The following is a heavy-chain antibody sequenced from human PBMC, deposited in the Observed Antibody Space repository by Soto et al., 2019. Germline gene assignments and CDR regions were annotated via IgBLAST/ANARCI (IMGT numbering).Heavy chain of an antibody. Sequence: EVQLLESGGGLVEPGGSLRLSCAASGFTFSNYAMNWVRQAPGKGLEWVSAISGGGGSTYYADFVKGRFTISRDNSKNTLYVQMNSLRAEDTAVYYCTKNALQGAVAGPNWFDPWGQGTLVTVSS. V-gene: IGHV3-23*01. CDR3: TKNALQGAVAGPNWFDP. J-gene: IGHJ5*02. CDR1: GFTFSNYA. CDR2: ISGGGGST. D-gene: IGHD6-19*01.